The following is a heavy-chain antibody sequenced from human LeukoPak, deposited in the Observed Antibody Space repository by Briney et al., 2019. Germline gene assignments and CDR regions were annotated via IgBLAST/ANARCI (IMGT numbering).Heavy chain of an antibody. CDR3: ARLYSSSSSDY. CDR2: ITSDGSST. D-gene: IGHD6-13*01. CDR1: GFTFSTYW. Sequence: GGSLRLSCAASGFTFSTYWMHWVRQAPGKGLVWVSRITSDGSSTSYADSVKGRFTISRDNAKNTLYLQMNSLRAEDTAVYYCARLYSSSSSDYWGQGTLVTVPS. J-gene: IGHJ4*02. V-gene: IGHV3-74*01.